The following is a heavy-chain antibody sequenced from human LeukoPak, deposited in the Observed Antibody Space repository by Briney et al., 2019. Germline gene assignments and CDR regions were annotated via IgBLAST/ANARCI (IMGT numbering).Heavy chain of an antibody. CDR2: VDHTGST. D-gene: IGHD4-11*01. CDR3: ARGRVSSSTWYSTYYYFFYMDF. V-gene: IGHV4-59*01. J-gene: IGHJ6*03. Sequence: SETLSLTCTVSDDSITMYYWTWIRQPPGKGLEWIGYVDHTGSTKFNPSLNGRVSISRDTSNNFFSLRLRSVTAADTAVYFCARGRVSSSTWYSTYYYFFYMDFWDKGTTVTVSS. CDR1: DDSITMYY.